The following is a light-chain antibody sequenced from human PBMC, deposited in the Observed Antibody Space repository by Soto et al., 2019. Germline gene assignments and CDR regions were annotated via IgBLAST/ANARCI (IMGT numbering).Light chain of an antibody. J-gene: IGKJ1*01. Sequence: DIQMTQSPSSLSASVGDRVTITCQASQDISNYLNWYQQKPGKAPKLLIYDASNLETGVPSRFSGSGSGTDFTFTISSLQPEDIATYYCQQYDNLSPWTFGQGTKVDIK. CDR2: DAS. CDR1: QDISNY. V-gene: IGKV1-33*01. CDR3: QQYDNLSPWT.